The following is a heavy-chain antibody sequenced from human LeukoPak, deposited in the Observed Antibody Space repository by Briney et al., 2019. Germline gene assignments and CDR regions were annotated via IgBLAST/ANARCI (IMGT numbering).Heavy chain of an antibody. CDR3: AKGDSSSWYGGADY. CDR2: IIVSGGST. J-gene: IGHJ4*02. D-gene: IGHD6-13*01. CDR1: GFTFSNYA. Sequence: GGSLRLSCAASGFTFSNYAMSWVRQAPGKGLERVSTIIVSGGSTYYADSVKGRFTISRDNSKNTLYLQMNSLRAEDTAVYYCAKGDSSSWYGGADYWGQGTLVTVSS. V-gene: IGHV3-23*01.